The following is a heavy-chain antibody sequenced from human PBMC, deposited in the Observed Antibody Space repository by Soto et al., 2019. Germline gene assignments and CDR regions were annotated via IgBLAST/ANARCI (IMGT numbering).Heavy chain of an antibody. V-gene: IGHV3-23*01. CDR3: AAPRDEYGSGVSWFTYGMDI. Sequence: GGSLRLSCLASGFTFSDYAMTWVRHVPGRGLEWVASLDGAGGSTYYADSVRGRFTISRDNSQNTLFLQMKRLTVDDTAIYYCAAPRDEYGSGVSWFTYGMDIWGQGTTVTAP. J-gene: IGHJ6*02. CDR2: LDGAGGST. D-gene: IGHD3-10*01. CDR1: GFTFSDYA.